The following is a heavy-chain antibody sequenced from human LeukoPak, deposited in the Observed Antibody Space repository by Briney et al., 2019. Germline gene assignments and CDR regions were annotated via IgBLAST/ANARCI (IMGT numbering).Heavy chain of an antibody. CDR2: IYSGGST. V-gene: IGHV3-53*01. Sequence: PGGSLRLSCAASGFTVSSNYMSWVRQAPGKGQEWVSVIYSGGSTYYADSVKGRFTISRDNSKNTLYLQMNSLRAEDTAVYYCARVRRFYYYMDVWGKGTTVTVSS. CDR1: GFTVSSNY. CDR3: ARVRRFYYYMDV. J-gene: IGHJ6*03.